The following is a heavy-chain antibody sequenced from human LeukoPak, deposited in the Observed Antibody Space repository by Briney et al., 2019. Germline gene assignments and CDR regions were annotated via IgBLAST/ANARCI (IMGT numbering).Heavy chain of an antibody. CDR1: GFTFSSYE. V-gene: IGHV3-48*03. CDR2: IRGSGSHI. D-gene: IGHD3/OR15-3a*01. Sequence: GGSLRLSCAASGFTFSSYEMNWVRQAPGKGLEWVSYIRGSGSHIYYADSVKGRFTISRDNAKNSLYLQMDSLRAEDTAVYYCARARVRVNADWGYFDHWGQGTLVTVSS. J-gene: IGHJ4*02. CDR3: ARARVRVNADWGYFDH.